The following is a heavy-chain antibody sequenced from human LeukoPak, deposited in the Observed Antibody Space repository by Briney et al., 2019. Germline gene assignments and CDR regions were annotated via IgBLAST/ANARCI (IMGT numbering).Heavy chain of an antibody. D-gene: IGHD6-13*01. CDR2: IYYSGST. Sequence: SSETLSLTCTVSGGSISSSSYYWGWIRQPPGKGLEWIGSIYYSGSTYYNPSLKSRVTMSVDTSKNQFSLKLSSVTAADTAVYYCARDRSRAAAGYDAFDIWGQGTMVTVSS. CDR3: ARDRSRAAAGYDAFDI. V-gene: IGHV4-39*07. J-gene: IGHJ3*02. CDR1: GGSISSSSYY.